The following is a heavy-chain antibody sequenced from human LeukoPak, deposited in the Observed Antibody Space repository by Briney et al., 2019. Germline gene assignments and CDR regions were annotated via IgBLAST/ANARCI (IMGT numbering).Heavy chain of an antibody. V-gene: IGHV4-34*01. Sequence: SETLSLTCAVSGGSFDEYYWTWIRQSPGKGLEWIGRIENTRETNYNLSLKSRATILIDTSKSQVSLRLRSVTAADTAVYYCWLLSPVGDYWGQGSLLTVSS. J-gene: IGHJ4*02. CDR2: IENTRET. D-gene: IGHD3-22*01. CDR1: GGSFDEYY. CDR3: WLLSPVGDY.